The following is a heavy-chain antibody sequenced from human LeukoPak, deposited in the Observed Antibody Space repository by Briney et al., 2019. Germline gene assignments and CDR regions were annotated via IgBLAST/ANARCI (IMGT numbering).Heavy chain of an antibody. Sequence: GGSLRLSCAASGFTFSDASMIWVRQAPGKGLEWVGRIKRKTSGGAIEYAAPVKGRFSISRDDSKNTLNLQMNSLITEDTAVYYCTTVGELGGAFAIWGQGTMVTVSS. D-gene: IGHD1-26*01. J-gene: IGHJ3*02. CDR2: IKRKTSGGAI. CDR1: GFTFSDAS. CDR3: TTVGELGGAFAI. V-gene: IGHV3-15*01.